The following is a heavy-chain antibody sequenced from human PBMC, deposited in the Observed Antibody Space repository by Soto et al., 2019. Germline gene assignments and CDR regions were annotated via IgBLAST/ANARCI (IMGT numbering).Heavy chain of an antibody. CDR3: ARDLSYYYDSSGSNSGFDY. CDR1: GFTFSSYG. Sequence: GGSLRLSCAASGFTFSSYGMHWVRQAPGKGLEWVAVIWYDGSNKYYADSVKGRFTISRDNSKNTLYLQMNSLRAEDTAVYYCARDLSYYYDSSGSNSGFDYWGQGTLVTVSS. V-gene: IGHV3-33*01. CDR2: IWYDGSNK. D-gene: IGHD3-22*01. J-gene: IGHJ4*02.